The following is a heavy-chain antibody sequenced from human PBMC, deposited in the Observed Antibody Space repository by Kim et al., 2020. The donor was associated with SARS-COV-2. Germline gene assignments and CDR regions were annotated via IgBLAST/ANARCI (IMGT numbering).Heavy chain of an antibody. CDR3: ARYGSGSYWRGGPYFDY. J-gene: IGHJ4*02. CDR1: GFTFSSYW. CDR2: IKQDGSEK. V-gene: IGHV3-7*01. Sequence: GGSLRLSCAASGFTFSSYWMSWVRQAPGKGLEWVANIKQDGSEKYYVDSVKGRFTISRDNAKNSLYLQMNSLRAEDTAVYYCARYGSGSYWRGGPYFDYWGQGTLVTVSS. D-gene: IGHD6-19*01.